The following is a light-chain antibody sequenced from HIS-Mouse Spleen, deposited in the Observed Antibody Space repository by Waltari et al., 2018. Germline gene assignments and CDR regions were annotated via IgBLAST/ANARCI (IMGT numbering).Light chain of an antibody. Sequence: QSVLTQPPSASGTPGQRVTISCSGSSSNIGSNYVYWYQQLPGTAPTLLTYRNNRRPAVVPDRFSGSKSGTSASLAIIGLRSEDEADYYCAAWDDSLSGPVFGGGTKLTVL. J-gene: IGLJ3*02. V-gene: IGLV1-47*01. CDR1: SSNIGSNY. CDR2: RNN. CDR3: AAWDDSLSGPV.